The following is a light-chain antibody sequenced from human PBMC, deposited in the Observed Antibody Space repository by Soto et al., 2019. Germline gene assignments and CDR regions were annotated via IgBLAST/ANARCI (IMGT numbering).Light chain of an antibody. V-gene: IGKV4-1*01. CDR2: WAS. J-gene: IGKJ5*01. CDR3: QQYYTSPIT. Sequence: DIVMTQSPESLAVSLGEXATINCKSTQSVLYSSNNKNYLAWYQQKVGQPPKLLIYWASTRESGVPDRFSGSGSGTDFTLTISSLRAEDVAVYYCQQYYTSPITFGQGTRLEIK. CDR1: QSVLYSSNNKNY.